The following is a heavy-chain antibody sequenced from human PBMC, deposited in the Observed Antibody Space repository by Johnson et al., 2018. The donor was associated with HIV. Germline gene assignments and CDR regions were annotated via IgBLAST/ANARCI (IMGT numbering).Heavy chain of an antibody. CDR2: IYSGGST. CDR3: AREAYYYDSSGPGGAFDI. V-gene: IGHV3-66*01. J-gene: IGHJ3*02. Sequence: VQLVESGGGVVRPGGSLRLSCAASGFTVSSNYMSWVRQAPGKGLEWVSVIYSGGSTYYADSVKGRFTISRDNSKNTLYLQMNSLRAEDTAVYYCAREAYYYDSSGPGGAFDIWGQGTMVTVSS. D-gene: IGHD3-22*01. CDR1: GFTVSSNY.